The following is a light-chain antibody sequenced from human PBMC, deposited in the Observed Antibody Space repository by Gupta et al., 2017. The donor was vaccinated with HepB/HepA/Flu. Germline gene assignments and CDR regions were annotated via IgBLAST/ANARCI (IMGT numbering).Light chain of an antibody. CDR2: SNI. CDR1: SSNIGSND. V-gene: IGLV1-44*01. CDR3: AAWDDSLNAWV. Sequence: QSVLTQPPSASGTPGQRVTFSCSGSSSNIGSNDGIWYHQFPGTAPKLLIYSNIQRPSGVPDRVSGSKSGTSASLAISGLQSEDEADYYCAAWDDSLNAWVFGGGTKLTVL. J-gene: IGLJ3*02.